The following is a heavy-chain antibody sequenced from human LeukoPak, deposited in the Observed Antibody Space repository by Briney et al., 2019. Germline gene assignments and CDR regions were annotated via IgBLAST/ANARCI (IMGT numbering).Heavy chain of an antibody. CDR3: ARNVRQQLGGNAFDI. Sequence: ASVKVSCKASGYTFTSYGISWVRQAPGQGLEWMGWISAYNGNTNYAQKLQGRVTMTTDTSTSTAYMELRSLRSDDTAVYYCARNVRQQLGGNAFDIWGQGTMVTVSS. V-gene: IGHV1-18*04. J-gene: IGHJ3*02. CDR2: ISAYNGNT. D-gene: IGHD6-13*01. CDR1: GYTFTSYG.